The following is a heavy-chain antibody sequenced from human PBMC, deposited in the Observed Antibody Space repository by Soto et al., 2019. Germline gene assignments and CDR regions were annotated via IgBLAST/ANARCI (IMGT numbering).Heavy chain of an antibody. CDR1: GGTFGRYT. Sequence: QVQLVQSGAEVKKPGSSLKVSCKASGGTFGRYTISWVRQAPGQGLEWMGWIIPILETANYAQKFQGRVTITADTSTNTAYLDLSGLKSDDAGVYYCARGGKLGGDLDVWGKGTAVTVSS. CDR2: IIPILETA. CDR3: ARGGKLGGDLDV. V-gene: IGHV1-69*08. J-gene: IGHJ6*04. D-gene: IGHD1-26*01.